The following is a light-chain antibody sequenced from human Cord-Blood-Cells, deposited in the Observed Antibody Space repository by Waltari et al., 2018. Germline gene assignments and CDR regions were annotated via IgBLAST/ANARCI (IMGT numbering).Light chain of an antibody. V-gene: IGLV2-23*01. CDR2: EAS. Sequence: QSAPTQPASVSGSPGPAITISTTGTSSDVGSYNLVSWYQQHPGKAPKLMIYEASKRPSGVSNRFSGSKSGNTASLTISGLQAEDEADYYCCSYAGSSTWVFGGGTKLTVL. J-gene: IGLJ3*02. CDR1: SSDVGSYNL. CDR3: CSYAGSSTWV.